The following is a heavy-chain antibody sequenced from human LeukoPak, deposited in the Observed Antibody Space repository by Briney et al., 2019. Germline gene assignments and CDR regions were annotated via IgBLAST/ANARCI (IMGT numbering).Heavy chain of an antibody. Sequence: SETLSLTCAVYGGSFSGYYWSWIRQPPGKGLEWIGYIYHSGSTYYNPSLKSRVTISVDRSKNQFSLKLSSVTAADTAVYYCARACSSTSCYSYDAFDIWGQGTMVTVSS. CDR3: ARACSSTSCYSYDAFDI. D-gene: IGHD2-2*01. V-gene: IGHV4-34*01. CDR1: GGSFSGYY. J-gene: IGHJ3*02. CDR2: IYHSGST.